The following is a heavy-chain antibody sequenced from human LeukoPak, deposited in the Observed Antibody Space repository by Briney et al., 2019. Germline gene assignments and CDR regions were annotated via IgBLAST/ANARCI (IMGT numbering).Heavy chain of an antibody. CDR1: GGSFSGYY. J-gene: IGHJ1*01. CDR3: ARLKYYYDASGYRAEYFQH. CDR2: INHSGST. Sequence: IPSETLSLTCAVYGGSFSGYYWSWIRQPPGKGLEWIGEINHSGSTNYNPSLKSRVTISVDTSKNQFSLKLSSVTAADTAVYYCARLKYYYDASGYRAEYFQHWGQGTLVTVSS. V-gene: IGHV4-34*01. D-gene: IGHD3-22*01.